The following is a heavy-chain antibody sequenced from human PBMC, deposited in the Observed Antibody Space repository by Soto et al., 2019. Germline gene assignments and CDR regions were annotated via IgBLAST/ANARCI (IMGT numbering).Heavy chain of an antibody. CDR2: ISDDGTTT. D-gene: IGHD1-26*01. V-gene: IGHV3-74*01. CDR3: RGPRADSSGTGAH. J-gene: IGHJ4*02. Sequence: GSLRLSCVVSGFTFSMYWMHWVRQVPGQSPFWVSRISDDGTTTNYADSVRGRFTISRDNSKNTLYLQMNNLKPDDTAIYCTRGPRADSSGTGAHWGQGTLVTVSS. CDR1: GFTFSMYW.